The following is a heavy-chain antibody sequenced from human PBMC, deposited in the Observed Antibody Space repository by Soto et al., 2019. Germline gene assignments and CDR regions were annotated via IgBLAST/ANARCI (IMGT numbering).Heavy chain of an antibody. CDR1: GFTFGTDG. CDR2: ITYGGTNK. Sequence: GGSLRLSCVASGFTFGTDGMHWVRQARGKGLEWVALITYGGTNKYYADAVKGRFTISRDNAKNMVSLQMDSLRAEDTAVYYCAKARGANNWANYYGLDVWGQGTTVTVSS. D-gene: IGHD1-1*01. CDR3: AKARGANNWANYYGLDV. J-gene: IGHJ6*02. V-gene: IGHV3-30*18.